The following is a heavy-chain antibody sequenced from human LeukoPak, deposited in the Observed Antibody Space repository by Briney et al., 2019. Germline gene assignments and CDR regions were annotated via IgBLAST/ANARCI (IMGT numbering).Heavy chain of an antibody. J-gene: IGHJ5*02. CDR2: INRGDSDT. D-gene: IGHD3-10*01. V-gene: IGHV5-51*01. Sequence: GESLKISCQASGYSFTSSWIGWARQMPGKGLEWMAIINRGDSDTRYSPSFQGQVTISADKSISTVYLQWGSLKASDTAMYYCARQPGAGWFDPWGQGTLVTVSS. CDR1: GYSFTSSW. CDR3: ARQPGAGWFDP.